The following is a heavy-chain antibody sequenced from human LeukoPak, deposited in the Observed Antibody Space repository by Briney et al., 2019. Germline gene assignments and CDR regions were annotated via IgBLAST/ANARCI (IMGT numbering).Heavy chain of an antibody. Sequence: SETLSLTCTVSGGSISGYYWNWIRQPAGKGLEWIGRMHTSGSTNHNPSLKSRITMSVDRSKNQFSLKLSSVTAADTAVYYCVRDSGSGWYDYWGQGTLVIVSS. V-gene: IGHV4-4*07. D-gene: IGHD6-19*01. CDR2: MHTSGST. CDR3: VRDSGSGWYDY. J-gene: IGHJ4*02. CDR1: GGSISGYY.